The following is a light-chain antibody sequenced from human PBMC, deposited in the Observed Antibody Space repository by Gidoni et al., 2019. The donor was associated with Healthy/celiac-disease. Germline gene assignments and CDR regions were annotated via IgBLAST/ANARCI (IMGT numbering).Light chain of an antibody. CDR1: QSISSY. CDR2: AAS. CDR3: QQSYSTPWT. V-gene: IGKV1-39*01. Sequence: DIQMTQSPSSLSASVGDRVTITCRASQSISSYLNWYQQTPGKAPKLLIYAASSLQSGVPSRFSGSGSGTYFTLTIRSLQPEDVATYYCQQSYSTPWTFGQXTKVEIK. J-gene: IGKJ1*01.